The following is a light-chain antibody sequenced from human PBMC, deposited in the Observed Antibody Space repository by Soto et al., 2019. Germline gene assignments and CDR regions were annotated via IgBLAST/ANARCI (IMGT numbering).Light chain of an antibody. CDR1: QTISTY. CDR2: AAS. J-gene: IGKJ2*01. CDR3: QQSSGIPYT. V-gene: IGKV1-39*01. Sequence: DIQMTQSPSSLSASVGDRVTITCRASQTISTYLNWYQQNPGKAPKLLIYAASSLQSGVPSRFSGSGSGTDFTLTISSRQPEDFATYYCQQSSGIPYTFGQGTKLEIK.